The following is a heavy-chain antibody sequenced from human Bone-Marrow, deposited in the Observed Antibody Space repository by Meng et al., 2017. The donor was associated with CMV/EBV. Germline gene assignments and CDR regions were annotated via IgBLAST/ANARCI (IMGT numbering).Heavy chain of an antibody. CDR2: ISSSSSTI. D-gene: IGHD3-3*01. CDR3: ASGQYYDFWSCYQNLDY. Sequence: GESLKISCAASGFTFSSYSMNWVRQAPGKGLEWVSYISSSSSTIYDADSVKGRFNISRDNAKNSLSLQMNSLRAEDTAVYYCASGQYYDFWSCYQNLDYWGQGTRVTGSS. V-gene: IGHV3-48*04. CDR1: GFTFSSYS. J-gene: IGHJ4*02.